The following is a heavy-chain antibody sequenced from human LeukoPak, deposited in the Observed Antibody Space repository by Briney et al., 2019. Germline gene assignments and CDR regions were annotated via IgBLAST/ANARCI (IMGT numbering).Heavy chain of an antibody. J-gene: IGHJ4*02. Sequence: ASGKGSCQAPGYTFTDYFLHRVRQAPGQGLEWMGWINPKSGGTNYAQNFQGWVTMTRDTSVRTAYMELSRLISDDTAVYYCAREIGGNLHYDYWGQGALVTVSS. CDR1: GYTFTDYF. CDR3: AREIGGNLHYDY. CDR2: INPKSGGT. D-gene: IGHD4-23*01. V-gene: IGHV1-2*04.